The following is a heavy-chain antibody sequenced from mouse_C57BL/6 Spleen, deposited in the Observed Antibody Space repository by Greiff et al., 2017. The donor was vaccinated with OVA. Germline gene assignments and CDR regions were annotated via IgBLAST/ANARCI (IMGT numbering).Heavy chain of an antibody. Sequence: EVMLVESGGGLVKPGGSLKLSCAASGFTFSSYAMSWVRQTPEKRLEWVASISDGGSYTYYPDNVKGRFTFSRDNAKNNLYLQMSHLKSEDTAMYYCAREDGSYWDYWGQGTTLTVSS. J-gene: IGHJ2*01. V-gene: IGHV5-4*01. CDR2: ISDGGSYT. CDR3: AREDGSYWDY. CDR1: GFTFSSYA. D-gene: IGHD2-3*01.